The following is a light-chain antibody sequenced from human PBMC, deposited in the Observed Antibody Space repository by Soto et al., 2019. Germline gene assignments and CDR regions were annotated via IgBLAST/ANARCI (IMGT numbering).Light chain of an antibody. J-gene: IGKJ4*01. CDR2: DAS. CDR3: QQLRSYPST. V-gene: IGKV1-33*01. Sequence: DIQMTQSPSSLSASVGDRVTITCQASQDISNYLNWYQQKPGKAPELLIYDASNLETGVPSRFSGSGFGTDFTLTISSLQAEDFASYYCQQLRSYPSTFGGGTKVDNK. CDR1: QDISNY.